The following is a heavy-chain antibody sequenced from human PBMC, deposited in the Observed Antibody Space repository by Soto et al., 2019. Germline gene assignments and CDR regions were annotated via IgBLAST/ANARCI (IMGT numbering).Heavy chain of an antibody. J-gene: IGHJ5*02. Sequence: SETLSLPCTVSGGSVSSSSYYWGWIRQPPGKGLEWIGSIYYSGSTYYNPSLKIRVTISVDTSKNQFSLKLSSVTAADTAVYYCARHNSGSSNWFDPWGQGTLVTVSS. V-gene: IGHV4-39*01. D-gene: IGHD1-26*01. CDR2: IYYSGST. CDR3: ARHNSGSSNWFDP. CDR1: GGSVSSSSYY.